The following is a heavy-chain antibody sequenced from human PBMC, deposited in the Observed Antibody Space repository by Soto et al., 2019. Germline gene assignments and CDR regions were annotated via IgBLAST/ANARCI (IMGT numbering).Heavy chain of an antibody. CDR1: GGSFSGYY. CDR2: INHSGST. Sequence: QVQLQQWGAGLLKPSETLSLTCAVYGGSFSGYYWSWIRQPPGKGLEWIGEINHSGSTNYNPSLKSRVTLSVDTSKNQFSLKLSSVTAADTAVYYCARSRCGGSCPNWGQGTLVTVSS. V-gene: IGHV4-34*01. D-gene: IGHD2-15*01. CDR3: ARSRCGGSCPN. J-gene: IGHJ4*02.